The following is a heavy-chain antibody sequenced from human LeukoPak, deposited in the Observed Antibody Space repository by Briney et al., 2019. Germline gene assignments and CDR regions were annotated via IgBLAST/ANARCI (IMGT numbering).Heavy chain of an antibody. CDR3: ARPRDSSGFNFDY. Sequence: PGESLKISCKGSGYSFTSYWIGWVRQMPGKGLEWMGIIYPGDFDTRYSPSFQGQVTISADKSISTAYLQWSSLKASDTAMYYCARPRDSSGFNFDYWGQGTLVTVSS. J-gene: IGHJ4*02. V-gene: IGHV5-51*01. D-gene: IGHD3-22*01. CDR1: GYSFTSYW. CDR2: IYPGDFDT.